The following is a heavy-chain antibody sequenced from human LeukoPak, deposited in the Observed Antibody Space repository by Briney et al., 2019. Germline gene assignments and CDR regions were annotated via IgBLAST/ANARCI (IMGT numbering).Heavy chain of an antibody. D-gene: IGHD1-1*01. V-gene: IGHV3-23*01. CDR1: GFPFSTYT. J-gene: IGHJ5*01. CDR2: INSNGGNT. Sequence: GGSLRLSCAASGFPFSTYTMSWVRQAPGKGLAWVSTINSNGGNTYYADSMKGRFTISRDKSKNTLYLQMSSLRVEDTAVYYCAKSASWYSAWWDSWGQGTLVTVSS. CDR3: AKSASWYSAWWDS.